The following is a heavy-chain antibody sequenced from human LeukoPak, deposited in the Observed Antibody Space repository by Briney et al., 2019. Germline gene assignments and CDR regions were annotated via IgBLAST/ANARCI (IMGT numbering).Heavy chain of an antibody. CDR1: RFSFSRYC. CDR2: INQDVSRI. Sequence: GGSLRLSCAGSRFSFSRYCMAWVRQAPGKGLEWAASINQDVSRIHYLDSVQGRFTISRDNAKSSLFLQMTSLRVEDTAVYYCARLKDVCTKCYYGGQGTLVTVSS. V-gene: IGHV3-7*01. CDR3: ARLKDVCTKCYY. J-gene: IGHJ4*02. D-gene: IGHD3-16*01.